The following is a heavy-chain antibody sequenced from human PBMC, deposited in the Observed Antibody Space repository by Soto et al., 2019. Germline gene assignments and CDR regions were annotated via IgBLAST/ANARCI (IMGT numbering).Heavy chain of an antibody. D-gene: IGHD5-18*01. CDR2: IIPLFGTG. CDR1: GVTSSTHT. CDR3: ASGSAMGADH. Sequence: GASVKVSCKASGVTSSTHTITWVRQAPGQGLEWMGGIIPLFGTGHKAQKFQGRITIIADKSTSTAYMELSSLRSEDTAVYFCASGSAMGADHWGQGTLVTVYS. V-gene: IGHV1-69*06. J-gene: IGHJ5*02.